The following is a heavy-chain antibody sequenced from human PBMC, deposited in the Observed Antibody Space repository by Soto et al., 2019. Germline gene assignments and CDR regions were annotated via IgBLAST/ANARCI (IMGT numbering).Heavy chain of an antibody. CDR1: GGSISSINW. Sequence: SDTLSLTCAVSGGSISSINWWSWVRQPPGKGLECIGEIYHSGSTNYNPSLKSRVTISVDKSKNQFSLKLSSVTAADTAVYYCARTVYDSSGYQTDYWGQGTLVTVSS. J-gene: IGHJ4*02. CDR2: IYHSGST. V-gene: IGHV4-4*02. CDR3: ARTVYDSSGYQTDY. D-gene: IGHD3-22*01.